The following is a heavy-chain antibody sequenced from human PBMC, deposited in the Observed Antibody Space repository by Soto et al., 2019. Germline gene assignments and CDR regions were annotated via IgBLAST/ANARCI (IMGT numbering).Heavy chain of an antibody. V-gene: IGHV3-74*01. Sequence: GGSLRLSCAASGFTFSSYWMHWVRQAPGKGLVWVSCVNTDGTDKTYADSVKGRFTISRDNSKNTLYLQMNSLRAEDTAVYYCASTNGGSFFLGYWGQGTLVTVSS. CDR1: GFTFSSYW. J-gene: IGHJ4*02. CDR2: VNTDGTDK. CDR3: ASTNGGSFFLGY. D-gene: IGHD1-26*01.